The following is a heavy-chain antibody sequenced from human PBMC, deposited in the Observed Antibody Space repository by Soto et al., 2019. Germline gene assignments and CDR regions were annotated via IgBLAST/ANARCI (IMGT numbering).Heavy chain of an antibody. V-gene: IGHV3-21*01. CDR1: GFTFSSNA. CDR2: ISSSSSYI. CDR3: ARVGGHCSGGSCSGY. J-gene: IGHJ4*02. Sequence: EVQLVESGGGLVKPGGSLRLSCAASGFTFSSNAMNWVRQAPGKGLEWVSSISSSSSYIYYADSVKGRFTTSRDNAKKSLYLQINSLRAEDTAVYYCARVGGHCSGGSCSGYWGQGTLVTVSS. D-gene: IGHD2-15*01.